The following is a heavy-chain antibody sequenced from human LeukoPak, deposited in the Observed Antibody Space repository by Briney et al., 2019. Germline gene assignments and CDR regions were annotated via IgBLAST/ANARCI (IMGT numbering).Heavy chain of an antibody. D-gene: IGHD3-22*01. CDR2: INSDGITT. Sequence: PGGSLRLSCAVSGFTFSNYWMHWVRQAPGKGLVWVSRINSDGITTSYADSVKGRFTISRDNAKNTLYLQMNNLRVEDAAVYYCVRGYSSGYRLDYWGQGTLVTVSP. CDR1: GFTFSNYW. J-gene: IGHJ4*02. V-gene: IGHV3-74*01. CDR3: VRGYSSGYRLDY.